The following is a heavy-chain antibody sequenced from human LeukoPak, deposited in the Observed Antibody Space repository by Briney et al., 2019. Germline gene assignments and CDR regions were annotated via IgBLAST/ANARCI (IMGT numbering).Heavy chain of an antibody. CDR2: ISPSGSDM. V-gene: IGHV3-11*01. CDR3: TRDPRLADY. CDR1: GFTFSDHY. Sequence: GSLRLSCAASGFTFSDHYMTWIRQAPGKGLEWLSYISPSGSDMNNADSVKGRFTISRDNAQRSLYLQMNSLSAENTAVYYCTRDPRLADYWGQGTLVTVPS. J-gene: IGHJ4*02.